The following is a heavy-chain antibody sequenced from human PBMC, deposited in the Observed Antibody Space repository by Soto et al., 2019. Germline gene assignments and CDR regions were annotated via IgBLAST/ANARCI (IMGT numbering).Heavy chain of an antibody. CDR2: IYWDGDK. J-gene: IGHJ3*01. Sequence: QITLKESGPTLVKPTQTLTLTCTFSGFSLSTSGVGVGWIRQSPGKALEWLALIYWDGDKRYSPSLKSRLTITKDTSKNQVVLTMTNMDPVDTATYYCAHRPDYYYDSSGYYPDAFDFWGQGTMVTVSS. CDR1: GFSLSTSGVG. V-gene: IGHV2-5*02. D-gene: IGHD3-22*01. CDR3: AHRPDYYYDSSGYYPDAFDF.